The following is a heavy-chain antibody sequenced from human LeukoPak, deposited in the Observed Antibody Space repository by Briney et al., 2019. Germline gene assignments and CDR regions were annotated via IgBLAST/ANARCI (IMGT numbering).Heavy chain of an antibody. CDR2: INRSGST. CDR1: GGSFSGYY. D-gene: IGHD2/OR15-2a*01. J-gene: IGHJ3*02. Sequence: SETLSLTCAVYGGSFSGYYWSWIRQPPGKGLEWIGEINRSGSTNYNPSLKSRVTISVDTSKNQFSLKLSSVTAADTAVYYCARSMRRIRNAFDIWSQGTMVTVSS. CDR3: ARSMRRIRNAFDI. V-gene: IGHV4-34*01.